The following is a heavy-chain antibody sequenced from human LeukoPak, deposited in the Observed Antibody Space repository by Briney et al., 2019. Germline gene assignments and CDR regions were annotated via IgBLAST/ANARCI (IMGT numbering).Heavy chain of an antibody. D-gene: IGHD1-1*01. CDR3: ARPVPSRLGWFDP. J-gene: IGHJ5*02. Sequence: SETLSLTCAVYGGSFSGYYWSWIRQPPGKGLEWIGEINHSGSTNYNPSLKSRVSISVHTSKNQFSLKLRSVTAADTAVYYCARPVPSRLGWFDPWGQGTLVTVSS. CDR1: GGSFSGYY. V-gene: IGHV4-34*01. CDR2: INHSGST.